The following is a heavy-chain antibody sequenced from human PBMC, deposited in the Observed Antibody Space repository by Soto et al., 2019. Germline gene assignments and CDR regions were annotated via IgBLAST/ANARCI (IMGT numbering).Heavy chain of an antibody. CDR1: GGSISTYY. CDR2: INHSGST. CDR3: ARLSTVTKYYYYYYMDV. Sequence: SLTCTVSGGSISTYYWSWIRRPPGKGLEWIGEINHSGSTNYNPSLKSRVTISVDTSKNQFSLKLSSVTAADTAVYYCARLSTVTKYYYYYYMDVWGKGTTVTVSS. V-gene: IGHV4-34*01. J-gene: IGHJ6*03. D-gene: IGHD4-4*01.